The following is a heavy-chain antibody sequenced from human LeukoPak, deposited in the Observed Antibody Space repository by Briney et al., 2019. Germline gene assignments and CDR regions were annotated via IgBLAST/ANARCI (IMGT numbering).Heavy chain of an antibody. J-gene: IGHJ4*02. CDR2: IIPILGIA. D-gene: IGHD1-26*01. CDR1: VGTFSSYT. V-gene: IGHV1-69*02. Sequence: SVKVSCKASVGTFSSYTISWVRQAPGQGLEWMGRIIPILGIANYAQKFQGRVTITADKSTSTAYMELSSLRSEDTAVYYCASFSGSYYSGFDYWGQGTLVTVSS. CDR3: ASFSGSYYSGFDY.